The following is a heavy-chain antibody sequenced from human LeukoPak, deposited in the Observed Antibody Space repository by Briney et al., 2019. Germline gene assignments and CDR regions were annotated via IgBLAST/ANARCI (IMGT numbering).Heavy chain of an antibody. V-gene: IGHV1-2*06. CDR1: GYTFSDYF. J-gene: IGHJ5*02. CDR2: INPYNGGT. CDR3: ASLQGGNSDWLDP. Sequence: ASVKVSCKASGYTFSDYFIHWVRQAPGQGLEWMGRINPYNGGTTYAQSFQGRVALTRDTSITTVYLELTGLRSDDTAVYYCASLQGGNSDWLDPWGQGTLVTVSS. D-gene: IGHD4-23*01.